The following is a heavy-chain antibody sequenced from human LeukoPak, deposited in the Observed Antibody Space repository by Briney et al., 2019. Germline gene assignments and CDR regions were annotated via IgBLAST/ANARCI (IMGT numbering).Heavy chain of an antibody. J-gene: IGHJ4*02. V-gene: IGHV3-23*01. D-gene: IGHD3/OR15-3a*01. CDR3: PRSRIWTGYTHIY. CDR2: ISGSGGRT. Sequence: GGSLRLSCAASGFTFSSYAMSWVREAPGKGLEWVSAISGSGGRTYYADSVKGRFTISRDNSKNTLYLQMNTLRAEDTAVCSCPRSRIWTGYTHIYCGQGTLFTVSS. CDR1: GFTFSSYA.